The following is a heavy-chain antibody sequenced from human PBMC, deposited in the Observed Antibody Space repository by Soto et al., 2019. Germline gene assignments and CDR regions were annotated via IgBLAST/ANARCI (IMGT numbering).Heavy chain of an antibody. Sequence: NPSETLSLTCTVSGGSISSSSYYWGWIRQPPGKGLEWIGSIYYSGSTYYNPSLKSRVTISVDTSKNQFSLKLSSVTAADTAVYYCARHLPTAFWFQSWFDPWGQGTLVTVSS. CDR3: ARHLPTAFWFQSWFDP. J-gene: IGHJ5*02. D-gene: IGHD3-10*01. CDR1: GGSISSSSYY. V-gene: IGHV4-39*01. CDR2: IYYSGST.